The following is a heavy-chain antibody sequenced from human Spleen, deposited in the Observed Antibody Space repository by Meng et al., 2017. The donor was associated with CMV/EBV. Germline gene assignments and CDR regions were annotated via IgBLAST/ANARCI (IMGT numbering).Heavy chain of an antibody. CDR3: ARPGYYDSSGYYANNWFDP. D-gene: IGHD3-22*01. J-gene: IGHJ5*02. CDR1: FSSYA. CDR2: ISCDGSNK. Sequence: FSSYAMHWVRQAPGKGLEWVAVISCDGSNKYYADSVKGRFTISRDNSKNTLYLQMNSLRAEDTAVYYCARPGYYDSSGYYANNWFDPWGQGTLVTVSS. V-gene: IGHV3-30*04.